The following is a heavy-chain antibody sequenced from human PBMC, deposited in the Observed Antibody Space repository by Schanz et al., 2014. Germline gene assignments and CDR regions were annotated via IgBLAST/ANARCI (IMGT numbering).Heavy chain of an antibody. CDR2: INTGVNT. Sequence: EVQLLESGGGLVQPGGSLRLSCPASGFTFGDYAMTWVRQAPGKGLEWVSAINTGVNTYYADSVRGRFTMSRDNSKNTLYLQMNSLRAGDAAVYYCARGLIAAAGGAFDYWGQGTLVTVSS. CDR1: GFTFGDYA. V-gene: IGHV3-23*01. D-gene: IGHD6-13*01. J-gene: IGHJ4*02. CDR3: ARGLIAAAGGAFDY.